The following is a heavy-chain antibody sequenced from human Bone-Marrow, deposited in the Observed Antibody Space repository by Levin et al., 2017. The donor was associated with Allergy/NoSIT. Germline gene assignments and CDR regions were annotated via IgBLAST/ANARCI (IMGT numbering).Heavy chain of an antibody. V-gene: IGHV4-61*02. CDR1: GGSISSGNYY. Sequence: KTSETLSLTCTVSGGSISSGNYYWSWIRQPAGERLEWIGRIYTSGSTNYNPSLKSRVTISLDTSKNQFSLKLTSVTAADTAVYYCARVGHVRESSGTSWYSFSYYYTDVWGKGTTVTVSS. CDR3: ARVGHVRESSGTSWYSFSYYYTDV. CDR2: IYTSGST. D-gene: IGHD2-2*02. J-gene: IGHJ6*03.